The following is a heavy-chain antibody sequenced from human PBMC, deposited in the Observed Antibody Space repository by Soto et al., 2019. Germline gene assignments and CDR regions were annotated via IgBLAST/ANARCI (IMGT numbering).Heavy chain of an antibody. J-gene: IGHJ2*01. CDR1: GGSISSSSYY. D-gene: IGHD2-15*01. CDR2: IYYSGST. CDR3: ARLLCTGGSCYGARYFDL. Sequence: QLQLQESGPGLVKPSETLSLTCSVSGGSISSSSYYWGWIRQPPGKGLEWIGSIYYSGSTYYNPPLKSRVTISVDTSKNQFSLRLSSVTAADTAVYYCARLLCTGGSCYGARYFDLWGRGTLVTVSS. V-gene: IGHV4-39*01.